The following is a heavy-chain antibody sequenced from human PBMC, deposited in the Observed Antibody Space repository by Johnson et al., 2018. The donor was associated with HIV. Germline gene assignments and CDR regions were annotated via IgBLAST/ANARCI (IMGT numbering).Heavy chain of an antibody. J-gene: IGHJ3*02. CDR3: AREELEPDVFDI. CDR2: IKQDRSEK. D-gene: IGHD1-1*01. Sequence: VQLVESGGGLVQPGASPRLPCAASGFTLSSYWKSWVRQAPGKGLEWVANIKQDRSEKYYVDSVKGRFTISRDNSKNTRYLQMNSLGAEDTAVYYCAREELEPDVFDIWGQGTMVTVSS. V-gene: IGHV3-7*01. CDR1: GFTLSSYW.